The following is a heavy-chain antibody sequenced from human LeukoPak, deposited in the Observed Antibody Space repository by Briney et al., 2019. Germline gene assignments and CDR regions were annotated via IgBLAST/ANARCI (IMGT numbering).Heavy chain of an antibody. V-gene: IGHV3-23*01. D-gene: IGHD4-11*01. CDR1: GFTFSSYA. Sequence: GGSLRLSCAASGFTFSSYAMSWVRQAPGKGLEWVSDTSGSGGSTHYADSVKGRFTISRDNSKNTLYLQMSSLRADDTAVYYCAKDSGVTTVEYWGQGTLVTVSS. CDR3: AKDSGVTTVEY. J-gene: IGHJ4*02. CDR2: TSGSGGST.